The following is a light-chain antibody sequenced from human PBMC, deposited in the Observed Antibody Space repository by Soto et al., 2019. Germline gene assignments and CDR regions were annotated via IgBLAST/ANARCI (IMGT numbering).Light chain of an antibody. J-gene: IGKJ5*01. CDR3: QQYNNWPIT. V-gene: IGKV3-15*01. CDR1: QTINSI. CDR2: RAS. Sequence: EVVLAQSPATLSLSPGEGATLSCRASQTINSILAWYQQRPGQAPRLLIYRASTRATGIPARFTGSGSGTEFTLTLSSLRSEDFAVYYCQQYNNWPITFGQGTRLEIK.